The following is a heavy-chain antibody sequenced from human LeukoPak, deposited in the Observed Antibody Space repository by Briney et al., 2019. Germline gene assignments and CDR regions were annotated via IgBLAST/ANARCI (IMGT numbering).Heavy chain of an antibody. V-gene: IGHV3-48*03. Sequence: HPGGSLRLSCAASEFSVGSNYMTWVRQAPGKGLEWLAYISGSGRSIYYADSVKGRFTISRDNAKDSVGLQMNSLRADDTAIYYCATYIIGPTIDYWGQGTLVTVSA. D-gene: IGHD3-10*01. CDR2: ISGSGRSI. CDR3: ATYIIGPTIDY. J-gene: IGHJ4*02. CDR1: EFSVGSNY.